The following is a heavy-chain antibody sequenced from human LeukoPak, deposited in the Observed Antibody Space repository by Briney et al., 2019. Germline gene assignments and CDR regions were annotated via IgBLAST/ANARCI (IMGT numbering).Heavy chain of an antibody. CDR3: ARDSGISWYYFDY. D-gene: IGHD6-13*01. J-gene: IGHJ4*02. CDR1: GFTFSSYE. CDR2: ISSSDSTI. Sequence: SGGSLRLSCAASGFTFSSYEMNWVRQAPGKGLEWVSYISSSDSTIYYADFVKGRFTISRDSAKNSLYLQMNSLTAEDTAIYYCARDSGISWYYFDYWGQGTLVTVSS. V-gene: IGHV3-48*03.